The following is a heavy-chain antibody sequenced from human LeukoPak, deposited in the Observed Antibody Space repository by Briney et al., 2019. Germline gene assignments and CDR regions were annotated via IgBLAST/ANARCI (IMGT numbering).Heavy chain of an antibody. J-gene: IGHJ4*02. V-gene: IGHV4-38-2*02. D-gene: IGHD3-16*02. Sequence: SETLSLTCTVSGYSISSGYYWGWIRQPPGKGLEWIGSIYHSGSTYYNPSLKSRVTISVDTSKNQFSLKLSSVTAADTAVYYCARVRVRWYDYVWGSYRYLDYWGQGTLVTVSS. CDR2: IYHSGST. CDR1: GYSISSGYY. CDR3: ARVRVRWYDYVWGSYRYLDY.